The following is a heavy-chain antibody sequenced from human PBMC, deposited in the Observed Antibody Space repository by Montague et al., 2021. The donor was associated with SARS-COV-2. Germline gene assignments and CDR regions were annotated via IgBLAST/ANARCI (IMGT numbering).Heavy chain of an antibody. J-gene: IGHJ6*02. Sequence: LRLSCAASGFTFSSYALHWVRQAPGKGLEWVADISHEGSYKYYADSVKGRFTISRDNSKNTLYLDMNSLRAEDTALYYCARDLESTGYFDPYYYHGMDVGGQGTTVTVSS. CDR3: ARDLESTGYFDPYYYHGMDV. CDR2: ISHEGSYK. CDR1: GFTFSSYA. V-gene: IGHV3-30*04. D-gene: IGHD3-9*01.